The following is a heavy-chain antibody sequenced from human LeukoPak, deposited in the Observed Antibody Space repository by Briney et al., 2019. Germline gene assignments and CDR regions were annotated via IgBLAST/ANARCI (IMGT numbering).Heavy chain of an antibody. J-gene: IGHJ5*02. Sequence: PSQTLSLTCAISGDIVSSNSAAWNWIRQSPSRGLEWLGRTYYRSTWYNDYAVSVRGRITVNPDTSKNQFSLHLNSVTPEDTAVYYCARRLTQYDCFDPWGQGILVTVSS. D-gene: IGHD2-2*01. CDR3: ARRLTQYDCFDP. CDR2: TYYRSTWYN. CDR1: GDIVSSNSAA. V-gene: IGHV6-1*01.